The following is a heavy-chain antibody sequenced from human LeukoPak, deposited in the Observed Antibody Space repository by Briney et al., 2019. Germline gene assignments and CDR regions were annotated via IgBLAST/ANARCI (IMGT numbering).Heavy chain of an antibody. CDR3: AKDLLVTGAYWYSDP. Sequence: GGSLRLSCAASGFTFTSYAMSWVRQAPGKGLEWVSGITTTGGATYYADSVKGRFAISRDIPRNTLYLQMNSLRAEDTAVYYCAKDLLVTGAYWYSDPWGRGTLVTVSS. J-gene: IGHJ2*01. CDR2: ITTTGGAT. V-gene: IGHV3-23*01. D-gene: IGHD1-14*01. CDR1: GFTFTSYA.